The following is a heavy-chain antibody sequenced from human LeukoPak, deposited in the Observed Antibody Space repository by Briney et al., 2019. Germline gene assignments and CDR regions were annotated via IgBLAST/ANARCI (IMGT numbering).Heavy chain of an antibody. V-gene: IGHV1-8*01. J-gene: IGHJ3*02. CDR2: MNPNSGNT. CDR1: GYTFTSYD. Sequence: GASVKVSCKASGYTFTSYDINWVRQATGQGLEWMGWMNPNSGNTGYAQKFQGRVTMTRNTPISTAYMELSSLRSEDTAVYYCARSALGDYDSSGDIWGQGTMVTVSS. CDR3: ARSALGDYDSSGDI. D-gene: IGHD3-22*01.